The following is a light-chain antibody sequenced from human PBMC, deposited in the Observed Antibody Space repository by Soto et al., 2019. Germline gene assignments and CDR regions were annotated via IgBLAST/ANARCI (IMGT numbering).Light chain of an antibody. V-gene: IGLV3-21*04. Sequence: SYELTQPPSVSVAPGKTARITCGGNNIGSKSVHWYKQKPGQAPVLVIYYDSDRPSGIPERFSGSNSGNTATLTISRVEAGDEADYYCQVWDSSSDHVVFGGGTKLTV. J-gene: IGLJ2*01. CDR1: NIGSKS. CDR2: YDS. CDR3: QVWDSSSDHVV.